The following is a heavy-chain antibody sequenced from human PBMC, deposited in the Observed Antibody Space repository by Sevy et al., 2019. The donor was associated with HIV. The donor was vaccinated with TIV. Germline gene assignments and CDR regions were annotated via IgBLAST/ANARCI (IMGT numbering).Heavy chain of an antibody. D-gene: IGHD3-9*01. V-gene: IGHV3-48*01. Sequence: GGSLRLSCTASGFSFSTYSINWVRQAPGKGLEWLSYISSSSSSIYYADSVKGRFTISRDNAKNSLYLQMNSLRAEDTAVYYCARGDETDWDSEYWGQGTLVTVSS. J-gene: IGHJ4*02. CDR3: ARGDETDWDSEY. CDR2: ISSSSSSI. CDR1: GFSFSTYS.